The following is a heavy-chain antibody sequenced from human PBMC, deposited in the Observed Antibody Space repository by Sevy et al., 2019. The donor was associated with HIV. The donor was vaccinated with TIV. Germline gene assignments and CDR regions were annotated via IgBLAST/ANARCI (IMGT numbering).Heavy chain of an antibody. D-gene: IGHD3-10*01. Sequence: GGSLRLSCTASGFTFGDYAMSWFRQAPGKGLEWVGFIRCKAYGGTTEYAASVKGRFTISRDDSKSIAYLQMNSLKTDDTAAYYCTRFPPLLWFGEPWDWFDPWGQGTLVTVSS. CDR2: IRCKAYGGTT. CDR1: GFTFGDYA. CDR3: TRFPPLLWFGEPWDWFDP. V-gene: IGHV3-49*03. J-gene: IGHJ5*02.